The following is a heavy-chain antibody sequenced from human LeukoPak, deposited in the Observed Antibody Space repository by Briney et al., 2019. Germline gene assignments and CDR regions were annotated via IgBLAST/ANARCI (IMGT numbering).Heavy chain of an antibody. V-gene: IGHV1-8*03. CDR2: MNPNSGNT. CDR1: GYTFTSYD. Sequence: GASVKVSCKASGYTFTSYDINWVRQATGQGLEWMGWMNPNSGNTGYAQKFQGRVTITRSTSISTAYMELSSLRSEDTAVYYCARGRVLLWFGESHAFDIWGQGTMVTVSS. J-gene: IGHJ3*02. D-gene: IGHD3-10*01. CDR3: ARGRVLLWFGESHAFDI.